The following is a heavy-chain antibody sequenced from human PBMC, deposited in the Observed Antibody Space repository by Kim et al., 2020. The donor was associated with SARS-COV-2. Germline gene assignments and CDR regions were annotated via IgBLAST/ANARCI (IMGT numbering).Heavy chain of an antibody. CDR1: GFTFDDYA. CDR3: ATDRFIEYYYDSSGYYYSY. Sequence: GGSLRLSCAASGFTFDDYAMHWVRQAPGKGLEWVSLISGDGGSTYYADSVKGRFTISRDNSKNSLYLQMNSLRTEDTALYYCATDRFIEYYYDSSGYYYSYWGQGTLVTVSS. J-gene: IGHJ4*02. D-gene: IGHD3-22*01. V-gene: IGHV3-43*02. CDR2: ISGDGGST.